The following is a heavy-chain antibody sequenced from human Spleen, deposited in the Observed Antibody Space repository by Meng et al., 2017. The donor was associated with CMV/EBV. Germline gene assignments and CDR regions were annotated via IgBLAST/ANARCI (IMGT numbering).Heavy chain of an antibody. CDR2: INPNSGGT. Sequence: QGRWGQSGAEVKKPGASVKVSCKASGYTFTGYYMHWVRQAPGQGLEWMGWINPNSGGTNYAQKFQGRVTMTRDTSISTAYMELSRLRSDDTAVYYCARDGEITMVRGVMSWFDPWGQGTLVTVSS. CDR1: GYTFTGYY. CDR3: ARDGEITMVRGVMSWFDP. J-gene: IGHJ5*02. V-gene: IGHV1-2*02. D-gene: IGHD3-10*01.